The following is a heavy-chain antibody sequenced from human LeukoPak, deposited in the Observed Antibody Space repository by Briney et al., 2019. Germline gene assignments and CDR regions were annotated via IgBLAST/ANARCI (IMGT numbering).Heavy chain of an antibody. CDR1: GFTFSSYG. V-gene: IGHV3-33*01. J-gene: IGHJ3*02. Sequence: GGSLRLSCAASGFTFSSYGMHWVRQAPGEGLEWVAVIWYDGSNKYYADSVKGRFTISRDNSKNTLYLQMNSLRAEDTAVYYCARDGPVNAFDIWGQGTMVTVSS. D-gene: IGHD4-11*01. CDR2: IWYDGSNK. CDR3: ARDGPVNAFDI.